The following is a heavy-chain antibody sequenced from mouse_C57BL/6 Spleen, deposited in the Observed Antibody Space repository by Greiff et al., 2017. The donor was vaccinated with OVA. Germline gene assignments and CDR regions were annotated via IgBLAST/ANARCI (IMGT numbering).Heavy chain of an antibody. CDR1: GFTFSDFY. CDR2: SRNKANDYTT. Sequence: EVKLVESGGGLVQSGRSLRLSCATSGFTFSDFYMEWVRQAPGKGLEWIAASRNKANDYTTEYSASVKGRFIVSRDTSQSILYLQMNALRAEDTAIYYCARDADGYHSYRAMDYWGQGTSVTVSS. CDR3: ARDADGYHSYRAMDY. D-gene: IGHD2-3*01. V-gene: IGHV7-1*01. J-gene: IGHJ4*01.